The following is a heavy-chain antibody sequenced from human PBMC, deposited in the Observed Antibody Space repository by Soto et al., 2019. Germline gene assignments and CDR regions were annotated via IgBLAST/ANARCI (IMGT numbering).Heavy chain of an antibody. CDR3: VGEVGFQLIY. Sequence: TGGSLRLSCAASGFTFSTHSMNWVRQAPGKGLEWISYITSSDVTMYADSVKGRFTISRDNAKNSLYLQMNSLRGEDTAVNFCVGEVGFQLIYWGQGTLVTVSS. D-gene: IGHD2-2*01. CDR1: GFTFSTHS. V-gene: IGHV3-48*01. CDR2: ITSSDVTM. J-gene: IGHJ4*02.